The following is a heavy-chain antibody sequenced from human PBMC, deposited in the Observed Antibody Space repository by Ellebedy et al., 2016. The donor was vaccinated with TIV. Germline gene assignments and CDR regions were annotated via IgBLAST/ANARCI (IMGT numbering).Heavy chain of an antibody. V-gene: IGHV3-9*01. J-gene: IGHJ5*02. CDR1: GFTFDDYA. D-gene: IGHD3-22*01. Sequence: GGSLRLSXAASGFTFDDYAMHWVRQAPGKGLEWVSGISWNSGSIGYADSVKGRFTISRDNAKNSLYLQMNSLRAEDTALYYCAKEGSGYYENWFDPWGQGTLVTVSS. CDR2: ISWNSGSI. CDR3: AKEGSGYYENWFDP.